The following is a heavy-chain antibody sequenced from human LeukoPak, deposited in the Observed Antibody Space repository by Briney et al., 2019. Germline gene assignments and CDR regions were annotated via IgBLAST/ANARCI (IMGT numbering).Heavy chain of an antibody. J-gene: IGHJ4*02. V-gene: IGHV3-23*01. D-gene: IGHD3-10*01. CDR1: GFTFNSYA. CDR2: ISSTGATT. CDR3: AKGVTLGSYFEAFAY. Sequence: GGSLRLSCAPSGFTFNSYAMSWVRQAPGKGLEWVSGISSTGATTNYADSVKGRFTISRDNSKNTLFLQMNSLRVEDTAVFYCAKGVTLGSYFEAFAYWGQGTLVTVSS.